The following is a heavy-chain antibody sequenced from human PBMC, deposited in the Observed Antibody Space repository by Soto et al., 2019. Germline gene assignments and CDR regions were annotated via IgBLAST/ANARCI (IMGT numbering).Heavy chain of an antibody. J-gene: IGHJ6*02. CDR2: ISYDGSNK. CDR3: ARVEMVRGVIIGSGYYYGMDV. CDR1: GFTFSSYA. D-gene: IGHD3-10*01. Sequence: QVQLVESGGGVVQPGRSLRLSCAASGFTFSSYAMHWVRQAPGKGLAWVAVISYDGSNKYYADSVKGRFTISRDNSKNTLYLQMNSLRAEDTAVYYCARVEMVRGVIIGSGYYYGMDVWGQGTTVTVSS. V-gene: IGHV3-30-3*01.